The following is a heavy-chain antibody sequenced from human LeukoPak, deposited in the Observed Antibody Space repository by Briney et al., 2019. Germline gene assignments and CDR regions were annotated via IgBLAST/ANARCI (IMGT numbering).Heavy chain of an antibody. CDR1: GFNFDEYG. CDR3: AKAAGKVVVVAALSL. V-gene: IGHV3-23*01. D-gene: IGHD2-15*01. J-gene: IGHJ4*02. Sequence: GGSLRLYCAASGFNFDEYGMTWVRHAPGKGLEWVSAISGSGGSTYYADSVKGRFTISRDNSKNTLYLQMNSLRAEDTAVYYCAKAAGKVVVVAALSLWGQGTLVTVSS. CDR2: ISGSGGST.